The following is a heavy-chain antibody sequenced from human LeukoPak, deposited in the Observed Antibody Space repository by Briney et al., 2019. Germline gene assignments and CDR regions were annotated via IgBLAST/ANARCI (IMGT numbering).Heavy chain of an antibody. CDR2: ISPNSGDT. V-gene: IGHV1-2*02. CDR1: GYTFTGYY. J-gene: IGHJ6*03. D-gene: IGHD2-8*01. Sequence: GASVKVSCKASGYTFTGYYIHWVRQAPGQGLEWMGWISPNSGDTRYAQKFQGRVTMTTDTSTSTAYMELRSLRSDDTAVYYCAREMLGYANYYYMDVWGKGTTVTVSS. CDR3: AREMLGYANYYYMDV.